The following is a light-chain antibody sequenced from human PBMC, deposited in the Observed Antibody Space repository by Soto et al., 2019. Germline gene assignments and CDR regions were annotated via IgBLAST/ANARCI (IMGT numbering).Light chain of an antibody. J-gene: IGKJ1*01. CDR1: QSVNSNY. CDR3: HQYGSSQT. CDR2: GAS. V-gene: IGKV3-20*01. Sequence: EIVLTQSPGTLSLSPGERATLSCRSSQSVNSNYLAWYQQKPGQAPRLLIYGASSRATGIPDRFSGSGSGTDFTLTISRLEPGDSAVYYCHQYGSSQTFGQGTKVDIK.